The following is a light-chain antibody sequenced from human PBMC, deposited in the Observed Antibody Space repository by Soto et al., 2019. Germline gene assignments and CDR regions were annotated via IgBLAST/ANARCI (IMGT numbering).Light chain of an antibody. J-gene: IGLJ3*02. CDR3: CSYAGSSILV. Sequence: QSALTQPASVSGSPGQSITISCTGTSSDVGSYNLVSWYQQLPGKAPKLIIYEDNERPSGLSNRFSGSKSGNTASLTISGLQAEDEADYYCCSYAGSSILVFGGGTKLTVL. V-gene: IGLV2-23*01. CDR2: EDN. CDR1: SSDVGSYNL.